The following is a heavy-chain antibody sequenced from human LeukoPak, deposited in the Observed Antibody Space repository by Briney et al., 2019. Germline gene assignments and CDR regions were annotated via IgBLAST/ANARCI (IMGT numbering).Heavy chain of an antibody. CDR2: VDSSGNT. Sequence: PSETLSLTCSVSVVSMNGYYWSWLRQSAGNRLEWIGHVDSSGNTNYNPSLESRVPMSVDTSKKQFSLKLTSVTAADMAVYFCARQFLVGSTFHAFDLWGQGTRVTVSS. CDR1: VVSMNGYY. CDR3: ARQFLVGSTFHAFDL. V-gene: IGHV4-4*07. D-gene: IGHD1-26*01. J-gene: IGHJ3*01.